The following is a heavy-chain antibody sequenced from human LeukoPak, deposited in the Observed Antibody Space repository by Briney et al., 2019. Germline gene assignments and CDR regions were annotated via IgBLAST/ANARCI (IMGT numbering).Heavy chain of an antibody. V-gene: IGHV3-74*01. Sequence: GESLRLSCAASGFTFSSYWMHWVRQAPGKGLVWVSGINTNGSSTNYADSVKGRFTISRDNAKNTLYLQMNSLRVEDMAVYYCYGDNAEQWGQGTLVTVSS. J-gene: IGHJ1*01. CDR2: INTNGSST. D-gene: IGHD4-23*01. CDR3: YGDNAEQ. CDR1: GFTFSSYW.